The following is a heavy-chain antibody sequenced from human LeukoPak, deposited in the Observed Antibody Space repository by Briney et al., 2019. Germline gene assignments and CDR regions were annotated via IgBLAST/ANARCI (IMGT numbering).Heavy chain of an antibody. CDR1: GYTFTSYY. Sequence: GASVKVSCTASGYTFTSYYMHWVRQAPGQGLEWMGIINPSGGSTSYAQKFQGRVTMTRDMSTSTVYMELSSLRSEDTAVYYCASDPGIAAAGTSGGYYYMDVWGKGTTVTVSS. V-gene: IGHV1-46*01. CDR3: ASDPGIAAAGTSGGYYYMDV. D-gene: IGHD6-13*01. J-gene: IGHJ6*03. CDR2: INPSGGST.